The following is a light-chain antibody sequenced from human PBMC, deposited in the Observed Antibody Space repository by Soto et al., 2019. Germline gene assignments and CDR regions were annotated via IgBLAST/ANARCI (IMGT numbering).Light chain of an antibody. V-gene: IGKV1-5*03. CDR3: QQYYGYPTWT. J-gene: IGKJ1*01. Sequence: DIQMTQSPSTLSASVGDRVIITCRASQSISNWLAWYQQKPGKAPNLLIYKASSLESGVPSRFSGSGSGTEFTLTISSLQPDDFATYYCQQYYGYPTWTFGQGTTVEIK. CDR1: QSISNW. CDR2: KAS.